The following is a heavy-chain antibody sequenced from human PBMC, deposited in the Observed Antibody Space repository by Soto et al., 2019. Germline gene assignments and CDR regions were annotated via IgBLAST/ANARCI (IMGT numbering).Heavy chain of an antibody. V-gene: IGHV4-59*08. CDR3: AKTKEGGFDP. D-gene: IGHD3-16*01. CDR1: GGSISGYY. CDR2: VYSSGST. Sequence: SVTLSLTRTVSGGSISGYYWRWIPQPPGKGLEWIGYVYSSGSTSYNPSLKSRVTISVDTSKNQFSLKLTSVTAADTAVYFCAKTKEGGFDPWGQGILVTVSS. J-gene: IGHJ5*02.